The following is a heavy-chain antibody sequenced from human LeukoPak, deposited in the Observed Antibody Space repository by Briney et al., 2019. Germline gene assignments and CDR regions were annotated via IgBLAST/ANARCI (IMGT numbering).Heavy chain of an antibody. CDR3: ARGRTGLGSYNDAFDI. CDR1: GDSVSSNSAA. D-gene: IGHD3-10*01. CDR2: TFYRSKWYN. V-gene: IGHV6-1*01. Sequence: SQTLSLTCAISGDSVSSNSAAWNWIRQSPSRGLEWLGRTFYRSKWYNDYAVSVKSRITINPDTSKNQFSLQLNSVTPEDSAVYYCARGRTGLGSYNDAFDIWGQGTMVTVSS. J-gene: IGHJ3*02.